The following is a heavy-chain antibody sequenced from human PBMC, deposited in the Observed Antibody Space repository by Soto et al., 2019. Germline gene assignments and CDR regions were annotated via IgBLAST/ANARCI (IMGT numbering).Heavy chain of an antibody. V-gene: IGHV1-69*13. CDR1: GGTFSSYA. CDR3: ARSKSGKYYDYVWGSYRLSLPFDP. Sequence: SVKVSCKASGGTFSSYAISWVRQAPGQGLEWMGGIIPIFGTANYAQKFQGRVTITADESTSTAYMELSSLRSEDTAVYYCARSKSGKYYDYVWGSYRLSLPFDPWGQGTLVTVSS. D-gene: IGHD3-16*02. J-gene: IGHJ5*02. CDR2: IIPIFGTA.